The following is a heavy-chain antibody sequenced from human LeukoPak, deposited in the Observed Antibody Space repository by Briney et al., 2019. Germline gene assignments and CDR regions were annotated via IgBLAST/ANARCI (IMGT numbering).Heavy chain of an antibody. CDR3: ARDHRFGEFPDY. Sequence: ASVKVSCKASGYTFTGYYMHWVRQAPGQGFEWMGWISPDNGDTNYAQKLQDRVTMTTDTSTSTAYMELRSLTSDDTAVYYCARDHRFGEFPDYWGQGTLVTVSS. V-gene: IGHV1-18*04. CDR2: ISPDNGDT. J-gene: IGHJ4*02. CDR1: GYTFTGYY. D-gene: IGHD3-10*01.